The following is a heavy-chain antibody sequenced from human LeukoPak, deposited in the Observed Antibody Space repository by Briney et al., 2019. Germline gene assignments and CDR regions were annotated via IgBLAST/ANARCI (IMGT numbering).Heavy chain of an antibody. J-gene: IGHJ6*02. CDR1: GFSLSTSGVG. CDR2: IYWNDDK. D-gene: IGHD5-12*01. V-gene: IGHV2-5*01. CDR3: AHSPKVATIPTYYYYYYGMDV. Sequence: SGPTLVNPTQTLTLTCTFSGFSLSTSGVGVGWIRQPPGKALEWLALIYWNDDKRYSPSLKSRLTVTKDTSKNQMVLTMTNMDPVDTATYYCAHSPKVATIPTYYYYYYGMDVWGQGTTVTVSS.